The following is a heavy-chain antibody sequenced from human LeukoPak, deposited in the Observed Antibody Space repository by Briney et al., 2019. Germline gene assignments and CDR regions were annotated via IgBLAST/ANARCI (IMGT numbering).Heavy chain of an antibody. J-gene: IGHJ4*02. CDR2: IYYSGST. Sequence: SETLSLTCTVSGGSVSSSSYYWGWLRQPPGKGLEWIGSIYYSGSTYYNPSLKSRVTISVDTSKNQFSLKLTSVTAADTAVYYCARGRAAAGQYYFDYWGQGTLVTVSS. V-gene: IGHV4-39*01. CDR1: GGSVSSSSYY. D-gene: IGHD6-13*01. CDR3: ARGRAAAGQYYFDY.